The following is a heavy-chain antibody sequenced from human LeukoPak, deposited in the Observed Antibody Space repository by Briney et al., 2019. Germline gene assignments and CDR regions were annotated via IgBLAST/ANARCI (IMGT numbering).Heavy chain of an antibody. CDR2: ISYDGSNK. CDR3: AKDRIRLLWWEGDAFDI. J-gene: IGHJ3*02. Sequence: GGSLRLSCAASGFTFSSYGMHWVRQAPGKGLEWVAVISYDGSNKYYADSVKGRFTISRDNSKNTLYLQMNSLRAEDTAVYYCAKDRIRLLWWEGDAFDIWGQGTMITVSS. V-gene: IGHV3-30*18. CDR1: GFTFSSYG. D-gene: IGHD2-21*01.